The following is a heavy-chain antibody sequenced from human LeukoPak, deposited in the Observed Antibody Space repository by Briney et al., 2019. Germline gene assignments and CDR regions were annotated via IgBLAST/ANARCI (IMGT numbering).Heavy chain of an antibody. Sequence: GRSLRLSCAASGFTFSSYAMHWVRQAPGKGLEWVAVISYDGSNKYYADSVKGRFTISRDNSKNTLYLQMNSLRAEDTAVYYCASSITMAREPPFDPWGQGTLVTVSS. CDR1: GFTFSSYA. CDR3: ASSITMAREPPFDP. CDR2: ISYDGSNK. J-gene: IGHJ5*02. V-gene: IGHV3-30*01. D-gene: IGHD3-10*01.